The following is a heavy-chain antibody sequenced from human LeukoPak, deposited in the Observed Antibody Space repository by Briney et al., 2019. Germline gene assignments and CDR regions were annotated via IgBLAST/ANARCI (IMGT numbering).Heavy chain of an antibody. V-gene: IGHV4-31*03. CDR1: GGSISSGGYY. D-gene: IGHD3-22*01. CDR2: IYYSGST. J-gene: IGHJ1*01. Sequence: SETLSLTCTVSGGSISSGGYYWSWIRQHPGKGLEWIGYIYYSGSTYYNPSLKSRVTISVDTSKNQFSLKLSSVTAADTAVYYCAAGDSSGCYSGAEYFQHWGQGTLVTVSS. CDR3: AAGDSSGCYSGAEYFQH.